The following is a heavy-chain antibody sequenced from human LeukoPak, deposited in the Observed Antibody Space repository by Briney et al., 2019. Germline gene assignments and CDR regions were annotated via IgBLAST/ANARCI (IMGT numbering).Heavy chain of an antibody. CDR3: AKDDNYDSSGYAFDI. J-gene: IGHJ3*02. CDR2: ISWNSGSI. V-gene: IGHV3-9*01. CDR1: GFTFDDYA. Sequence: GGSLRLSCAASGFTFDDYAMHWVRQAPGKGLEWVSGISWNSGSIGYADSVKGRFTISRDNAKNSLYLQMNSLRAEDTVLYYCAKDDNYDSSGYAFDIWGQGTMVTVSS. D-gene: IGHD3-22*01.